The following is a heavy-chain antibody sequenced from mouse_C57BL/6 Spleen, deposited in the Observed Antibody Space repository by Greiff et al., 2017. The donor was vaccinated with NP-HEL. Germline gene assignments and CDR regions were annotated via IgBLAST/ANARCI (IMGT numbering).Heavy chain of an antibody. CDR1: GFTFSSYT. Sequence: EVKVVESGGGLVKPGGSLKLSCAASGFTFSSYTMSWVRQTPEKRLEWVATISGGGGNTYYPDSVKGRFTISRDNAKNTLYLQMSSLRSEDTALYYCARRYGNYWYFDVWGTGTTVTVSS. J-gene: IGHJ1*03. V-gene: IGHV5-9*01. D-gene: IGHD2-1*01. CDR3: ARRYGNYWYFDV. CDR2: ISGGGGNT.